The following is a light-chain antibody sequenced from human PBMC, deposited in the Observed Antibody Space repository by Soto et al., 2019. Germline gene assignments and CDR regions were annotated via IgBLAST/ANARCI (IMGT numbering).Light chain of an antibody. V-gene: IGLV2-14*03. CDR3: VSYTSSTSYM. CDR1: SSDVGGSNF. Sequence: ALTQPASVSDSPGQSITISCTGTSSDVGGSNFVSWCQQHPGKPPKIIIYDVANRPSEVSNRFSGSKSSSTASLIISSLQTEDEADYNCVSYTSSTSYMFGTGTTVTVL. J-gene: IGLJ1*01. CDR2: DVA.